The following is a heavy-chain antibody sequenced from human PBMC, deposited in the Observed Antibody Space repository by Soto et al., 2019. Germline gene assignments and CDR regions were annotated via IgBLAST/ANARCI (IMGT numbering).Heavy chain of an antibody. CDR2: IYSGGST. CDR3: ARDDGGSSWYYGMDV. V-gene: IGHV3-53*01. J-gene: IGHJ6*02. CDR1: GFTVSSNY. Sequence: GGSLRLSCAASGFTVSSNYMSWVRQAPGKGLEWVSVIYSGGSTYYADSVKGRFTISRDNSKNTLYLQMNSLRAEDTAVYYCARDDGGSSWYYGMDVWGQGPTVTVSS. D-gene: IGHD6-13*01.